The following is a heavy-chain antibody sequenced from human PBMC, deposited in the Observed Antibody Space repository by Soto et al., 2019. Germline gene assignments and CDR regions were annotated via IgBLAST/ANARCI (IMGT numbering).Heavy chain of an antibody. CDR1: GYTFTSYG. V-gene: IGHV1-18*04. CDR2: ISAYNGNT. D-gene: IGHD3-22*01. CDR3: ARIGYYYDSSGYYYVDWCDP. Sequence: ASVKVSCKASGYTFTSYGISWVRQAPGQGLEWMGWISAYNGNTNYAQKLQGRVTMTTDTSTSTAYMELRSLRSDDTAVYYCARIGYYYDSSGYYYVDWCDPWGQGTLVTVSS. J-gene: IGHJ5*02.